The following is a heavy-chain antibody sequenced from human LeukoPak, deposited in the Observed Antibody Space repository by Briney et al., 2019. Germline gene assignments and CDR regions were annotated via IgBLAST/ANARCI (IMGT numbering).Heavy chain of an antibody. D-gene: IGHD3-10*01. CDR1: GFTFSSYA. Sequence: PGGSLRLSCAASGFTFSSYAMSWVRQAPGKGLEWVSAISGSGGSTYYADSVKGRFTISRDNSKNTLYLQMNSLRAEHTAVYYCATPWSRESDYFDYWGQGTLVTVSS. V-gene: IGHV3-23*01. CDR3: ATPWSRESDYFDY. CDR2: ISGSGGST. J-gene: IGHJ4*02.